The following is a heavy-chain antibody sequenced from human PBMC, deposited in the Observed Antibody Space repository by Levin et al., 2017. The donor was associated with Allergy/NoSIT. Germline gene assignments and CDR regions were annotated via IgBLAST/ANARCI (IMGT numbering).Heavy chain of an antibody. CDR2: VSATGGNT. Sequence: GGSLRLSCAASGFTFSTYDMIWVRQAPGKGLEWVSTVSATGGNTFYAHSARGRFTISRDNSKNTLWLQMSSLRADDTAVYYCAKKVGATLVWGQGTLVTVSS. V-gene: IGHV3-23*01. J-gene: IGHJ4*02. CDR1: GFTFSTYD. D-gene: IGHD1-26*01. CDR3: AKKVGATLV.